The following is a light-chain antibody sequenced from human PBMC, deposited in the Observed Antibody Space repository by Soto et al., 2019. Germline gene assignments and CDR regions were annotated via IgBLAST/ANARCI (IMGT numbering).Light chain of an antibody. Sequence: EIVLTQSPGTLSLSPGEKATLSCRANQRITSSHLAWYQQKPGQPPRLLIYDISIRATGIPDRFSGSASGTDFTLTVSRLEPEDFAVYYCQHYGGSPLYTFGQGTKLEIK. J-gene: IGKJ2*01. CDR3: QHYGGSPLYT. V-gene: IGKV3-20*01. CDR1: QRITSSH. CDR2: DIS.